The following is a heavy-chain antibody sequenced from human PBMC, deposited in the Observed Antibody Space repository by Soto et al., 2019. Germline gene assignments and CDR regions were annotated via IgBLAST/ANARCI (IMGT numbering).Heavy chain of an antibody. CDR3: ARDATRGMDV. CDR1: GGSISSGGYF. Sequence: TLSLTCTVSGGSISSGGYFWSWIRQHPGKGLEWIGYIYYSGSTYYNPSLKSRVTISVDTSKNQFSLKLSSVTAADTAIYYCARDATRGMDVWGQGTTVTVSS. CDR2: IYYSGST. J-gene: IGHJ6*02. V-gene: IGHV4-31*03.